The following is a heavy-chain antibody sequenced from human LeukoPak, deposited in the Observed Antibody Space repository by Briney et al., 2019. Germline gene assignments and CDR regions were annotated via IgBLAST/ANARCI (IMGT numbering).Heavy chain of an antibody. CDR3: ARENSGYDLSYFDY. Sequence: ASVKVSCKASGYTFTSYGISWVRQAPGQGLEWMGWISAYNGNTNYAQTLQGRVTMTTDTSTSTAYMELRSLRSDDTAVYYCARENSGYDLSYFDYWGQGSLVTVSS. CDR2: ISAYNGNT. J-gene: IGHJ4*02. V-gene: IGHV1-18*01. CDR1: GYTFTSYG. D-gene: IGHD5-12*01.